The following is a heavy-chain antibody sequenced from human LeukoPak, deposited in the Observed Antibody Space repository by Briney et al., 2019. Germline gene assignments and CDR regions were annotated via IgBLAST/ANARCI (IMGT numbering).Heavy chain of an antibody. CDR3: ARAAAAGAHYFDY. J-gene: IGHJ4*02. D-gene: IGHD6-13*01. Sequence: SETLSLTCAVYGGSFSGYYWSWIRQPPGKGLEWIGETNHSGSTNYNPSLKSRVTISVDTSKNQFSLKLSSVTAADTAVYYCARAAAAGAHYFDYWGQGTLVTVSS. CDR2: TNHSGST. V-gene: IGHV4-34*01. CDR1: GGSFSGYY.